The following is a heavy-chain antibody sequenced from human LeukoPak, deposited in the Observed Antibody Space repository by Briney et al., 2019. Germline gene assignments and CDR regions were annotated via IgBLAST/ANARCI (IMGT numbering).Heavy chain of an antibody. Sequence: PSETLSLTCAVYGGSFSGYYWSWIRQPPGKGLEWIGEINHSGSTKYNPSLTSRVTISVGTTKNQFYLKLGSVTAADRAVYYCARVRYYYYSSGYYRFDYWGQGTLVTVSS. CDR1: GGSFSGYY. V-gene: IGHV4-34*01. J-gene: IGHJ4*02. D-gene: IGHD3-22*01. CDR3: ARVRYYYYSSGYYRFDY. CDR2: INHSGST.